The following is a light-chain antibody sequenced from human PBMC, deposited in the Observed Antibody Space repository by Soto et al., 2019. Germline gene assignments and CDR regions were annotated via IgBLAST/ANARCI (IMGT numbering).Light chain of an antibody. J-gene: IGKJ2*01. Sequence: EVVLTQSPGTLSLSPGERATLSCRASQSVSNFYLAWYQQKPCQAPRLLMYGASNRATGIPDRFSGSGSGTDFTLTISRLEPEDFAVYYCQHYSSAPYTFGQGTKLEIK. CDR3: QHYSSAPYT. V-gene: IGKV3-20*01. CDR2: GAS. CDR1: QSVSNFY.